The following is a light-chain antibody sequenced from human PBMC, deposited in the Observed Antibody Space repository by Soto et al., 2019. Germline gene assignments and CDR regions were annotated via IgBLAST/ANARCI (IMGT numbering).Light chain of an antibody. V-gene: IGLV2-14*01. CDR1: SSDVGGYNY. Sequence: QSVLTQPASVSGSPGQSITISCTGTSSDVGGYNYVSWYQQHPGQAPKLMIYDVSNRPSGVSNRFSGSKSGNTASLPISGLQAEDEADYYCSSYTSSSTLYVLGTGTKVTVL. J-gene: IGLJ1*01. CDR2: DVS. CDR3: SSYTSSSTLYV.